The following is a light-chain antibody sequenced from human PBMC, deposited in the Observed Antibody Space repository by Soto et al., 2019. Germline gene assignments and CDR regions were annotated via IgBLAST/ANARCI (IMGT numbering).Light chain of an antibody. CDR1: QSVSSN. V-gene: IGKV3-15*01. CDR3: QQYNDWPGA. Sequence: DMVMTQSPTTVSGAVGERVTVPGGASQSVSSNLAWYQQKPGKAPKLLIYGASTRDSDIPFRFSGSGSGTEITLTIRSLQSDDFAIYYWQQYNDWPGAFGQGTKVDIK. J-gene: IGKJ1*01. CDR2: GAS.